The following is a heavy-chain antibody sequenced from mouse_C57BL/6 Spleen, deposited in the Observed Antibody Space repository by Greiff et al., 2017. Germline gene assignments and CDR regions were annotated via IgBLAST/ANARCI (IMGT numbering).Heavy chain of an antibody. Sequence: EVQLQQSGPELVKPGASVKISCKASGYSFTGYYMNWEKQSPEKSLEWIGEINPSTGGTTYNQKFKAKATLTVDKSSSTAYMQLKSLTSEDSAVYYCARRETTVWYFDVWGTGTTVTVSS. CDR2: INPSTGGT. CDR3: ARRETTVWYFDV. J-gene: IGHJ1*03. D-gene: IGHD1-1*01. CDR1: GYSFTGYY. V-gene: IGHV1-42*01.